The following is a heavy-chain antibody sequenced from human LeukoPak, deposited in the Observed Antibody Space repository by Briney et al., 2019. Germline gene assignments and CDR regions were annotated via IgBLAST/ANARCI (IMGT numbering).Heavy chain of an antibody. Sequence: ECSMRFSCAASGFISSSYAMRWVHKAPGKGLWWVVVISYDGSNKYYADSVKGRFTISRDNSKNTLYLQMNSLRAEDTAVYYCARVAGGYSYGYLDYWGQGTLVTVSS. CDR2: ISYDGSNK. V-gene: IGHV3-30-3*01. CDR1: GFISSSYA. J-gene: IGHJ4*02. D-gene: IGHD5-18*01. CDR3: ARVAGGYSYGYLDY.